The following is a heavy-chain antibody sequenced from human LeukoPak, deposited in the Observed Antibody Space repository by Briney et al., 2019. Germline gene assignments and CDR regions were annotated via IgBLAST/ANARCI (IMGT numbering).Heavy chain of an antibody. V-gene: IGHV3-33*06. J-gene: IGHJ6*02. CDR3: AKTTGRADFSSDGGYYGLDV. D-gene: IGHD4-11*01. Sequence: AGGSLRLSCAASGFTFSSYGMHWVRQAPGKGLEWVAVIWYDGSNKYYADSVKGRFTISRDNSKNTLYLQMNSLRTDDTAVYYCAKTTGRADFSSDGGYYGLDVWGQGTTVTVSS. CDR1: GFTFSSYG. CDR2: IWYDGSNK.